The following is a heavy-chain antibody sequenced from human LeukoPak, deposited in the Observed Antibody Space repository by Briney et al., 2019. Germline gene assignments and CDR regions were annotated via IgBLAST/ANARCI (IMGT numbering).Heavy chain of an antibody. CDR1: GFTFSSYS. CDR2: ITSSSSYI. Sequence: GGSLRLSCAASGFTFSSYSMNWVRQAPGKGLEWVSSITSSSSYIYYADSVKRRFTISRDNAKNSLYLQMNSLRAEDTAVYYCASNIGYSSGWYLGWFDPWGQGTLVTVSS. J-gene: IGHJ5*02. V-gene: IGHV3-21*01. D-gene: IGHD6-19*01. CDR3: ASNIGYSSGWYLGWFDP.